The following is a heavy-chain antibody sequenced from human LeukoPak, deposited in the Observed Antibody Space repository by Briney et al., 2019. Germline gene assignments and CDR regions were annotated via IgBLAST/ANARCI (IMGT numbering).Heavy chain of an antibody. V-gene: IGHV4-30-4*01. J-gene: IGHJ6*03. Sequence: SETLSLTCTVSGGSISSGDYYWSWIRQPPGKGLEWIGYIYYSGSTYYNPSLKSRVTISVDTSKNQFSLKLSSVTAADTAVYYCASQNYQLLSYYYMDVWGKGTTVTVSS. D-gene: IGHD2-2*01. CDR2: IYYSGST. CDR1: GGSISSGDYY. CDR3: ASQNYQLLSYYYMDV.